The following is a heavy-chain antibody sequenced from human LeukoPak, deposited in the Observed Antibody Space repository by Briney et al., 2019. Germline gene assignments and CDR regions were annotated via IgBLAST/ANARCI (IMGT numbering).Heavy chain of an antibody. CDR2: IRYDGSNK. V-gene: IGHV3-30*02. J-gene: IGHJ6*03. CDR1: GFTFSGYW. D-gene: IGHD3-22*01. CDR3: AKDVAYYYDSSGYYYYYYYMDV. Sequence: GGSLRLSCAASGFTFSGYWMSWVRQAPGKGVKWVAFIRYDGSNKYYADSVKGRFTISRDNSKNTLYLQMNSLRAEDTAVYYCAKDVAYYYDSSGYYYYYYYMDVWGKGTAVTVSS.